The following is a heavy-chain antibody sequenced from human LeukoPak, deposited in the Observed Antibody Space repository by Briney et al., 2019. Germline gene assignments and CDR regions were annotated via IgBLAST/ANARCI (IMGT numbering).Heavy chain of an antibody. V-gene: IGHV4-30-4*01. Sequence: PSETLSLTCTVSGGSISSGDYYWSWIRQPPGKGLEWIGYIYYSGSTYYNPSLKSRVTISVDTSKNQFSLKLSSVTAADTAVYYCARDCSSTSCYRPNDYYYYGMDVWGQGTTVTVSS. D-gene: IGHD2-2*01. J-gene: IGHJ6*02. CDR3: ARDCSSTSCYRPNDYYYYGMDV. CDR1: GGSISSGDYY. CDR2: IYYSGST.